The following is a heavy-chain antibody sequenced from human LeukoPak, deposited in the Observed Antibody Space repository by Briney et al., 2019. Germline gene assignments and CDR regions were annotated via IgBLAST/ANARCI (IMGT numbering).Heavy chain of an antibody. CDR2: ITNSRRI. Sequence: GGSLRLSCAASRFTFASYAMAWVRQAPGKGLEWVSDITNSRRIHYADSVKGRFTISRDDDKSILYLQMNDLRVNDTATYFCARQLTEHFYYWGQGTHVTVAS. CDR3: ARQLTEHFYY. J-gene: IGHJ1*01. CDR1: RFTFASYA. V-gene: IGHV3-23*05. D-gene: IGHD3-3*02.